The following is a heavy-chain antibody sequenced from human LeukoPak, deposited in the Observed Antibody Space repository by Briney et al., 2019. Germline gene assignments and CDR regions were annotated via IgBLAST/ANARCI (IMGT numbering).Heavy chain of an antibody. Sequence: SETLSLTCAVYGGSVTIYYWSWIRQPPGKGLEWIGYAYYSGSTNYNPSLKSRVIISVDTAKNQFSLNLTSATAGDTARYYCARVGCTSTSCPRKNAFDIWGQGTMVGVSS. CDR1: GGSVTIYY. CDR2: AYYSGST. CDR3: ARVGCTSTSCPRKNAFDI. V-gene: IGHV4-59*02. J-gene: IGHJ3*02. D-gene: IGHD2-2*01.